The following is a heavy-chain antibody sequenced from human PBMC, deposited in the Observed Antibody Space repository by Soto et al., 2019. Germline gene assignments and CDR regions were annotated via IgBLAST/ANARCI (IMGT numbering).Heavy chain of an antibody. CDR2: INAHNGNT. D-gene: IGHD5-12*01. Sequence: QVQLVQSGAEVKKPGASVKVSCKASGYAFASYSINWVRHAPGQGLEWMVWINAHNGNTNYAQKVQGRVTMTTDTSTSTAYMELRSLRSDDTAVYYCARGYSAYADHYYYGMDVWGQGTTVTVSS. CDR1: GYAFASYS. V-gene: IGHV1-18*01. J-gene: IGHJ6*02. CDR3: ARGYSAYADHYYYGMDV.